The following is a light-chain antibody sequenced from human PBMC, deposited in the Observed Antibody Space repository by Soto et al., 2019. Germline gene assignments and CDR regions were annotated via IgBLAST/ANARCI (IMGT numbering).Light chain of an antibody. V-gene: IGLV2-14*01. J-gene: IGLJ2*01. CDR1: SSDVGGYNY. Sequence: QSALTQPASVSGSPGQSITISCTGTSSDVGGYNYVSWYQQHPGKAPKLMIYEVSNRPSGVSNRFSGSKSGNTASLTISGLQAKDEADYYCSSYTSISTLVFGGGTKVTVL. CDR3: SSYTSISTLV. CDR2: EVS.